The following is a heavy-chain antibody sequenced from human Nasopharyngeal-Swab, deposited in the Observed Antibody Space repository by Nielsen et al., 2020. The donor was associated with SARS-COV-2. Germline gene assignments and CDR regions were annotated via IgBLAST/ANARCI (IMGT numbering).Heavy chain of an antibody. J-gene: IGHJ4*02. CDR2: IIPIFGTA. CDR1: GGTFNIYT. D-gene: IGHD1-26*01. CDR3: TTVAGSYGRFDY. V-gene: IGHV1-69*06. Sequence: SVKVSCKASGGTFNIYTITWVRQAPGQGLEWMGGIIPIFGTANYAQKFQGRVTITADKSTSTAYMELSSLRSEDTAVYYCTTVAGSYGRFDYWGQGTLVTVSS.